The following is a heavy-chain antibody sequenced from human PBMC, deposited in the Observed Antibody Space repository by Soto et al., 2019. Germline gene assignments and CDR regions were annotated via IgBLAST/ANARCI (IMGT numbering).Heavy chain of an antibody. CDR3: ARLGTMAEPDG. D-gene: IGHD1-7*01. J-gene: IGHJ4*02. Sequence: GESLKISCKGSGYSFTSYWIGWVRKMPGKGLEWMGIIYPGDSETRYSPSFEGQVTISVDESTSTAYLQWSSLKASDTAMYYCARLGTMAEPDGWGQGTLVTVSS. CDR2: IYPGDSET. V-gene: IGHV5-51*01. CDR1: GYSFTSYW.